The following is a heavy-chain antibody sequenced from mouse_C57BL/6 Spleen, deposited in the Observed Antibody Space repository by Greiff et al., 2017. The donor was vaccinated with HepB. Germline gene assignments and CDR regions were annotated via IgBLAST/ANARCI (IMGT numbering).Heavy chain of an antibody. Sequence: VQLQQSGPVLVKPGASVKMSCKASGYTFTDYYMNWVKQSHGKSLEWIGVINPYNGGTSYNQKFKGKATLTVDKSSSTAYMELNSLTSEDSAVYYCARGLLLGRGYYFDYWGQGTTLTVSS. CDR3: ARGLLLGRGYYFDY. J-gene: IGHJ2*01. CDR2: INPYNGGT. V-gene: IGHV1-19*01. CDR1: GYTFTDYY. D-gene: IGHD1-1*01.